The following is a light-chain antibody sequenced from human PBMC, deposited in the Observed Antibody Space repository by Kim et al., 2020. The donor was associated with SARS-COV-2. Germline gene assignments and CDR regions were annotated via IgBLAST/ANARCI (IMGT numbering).Light chain of an antibody. CDR1: QSIHNS. Sequence: ASVGDRVTITCRASQSIHNSLNWYQQKSGEAPQLLIYATSTLQSGVPPRFSGSGSGTDFTLTISSLQPEDSASYYCQQSYRIPQAFGQGTKVEIK. CDR3: QQSYRIPQA. CDR2: ATS. V-gene: IGKV1-39*01. J-gene: IGKJ1*01.